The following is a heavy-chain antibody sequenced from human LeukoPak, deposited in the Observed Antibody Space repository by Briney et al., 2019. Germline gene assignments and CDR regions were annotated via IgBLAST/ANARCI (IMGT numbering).Heavy chain of an antibody. V-gene: IGHV1-58*02. CDR3: AAVTRTSSY. CDR2: IVLGGGKT. J-gene: IGHJ4*02. D-gene: IGHD2-2*01. Sequence: SVKVSCKGSELTFTRSAIQWVRQARGQRLEWIGWIVLGGGKTTYARRFQERVTLTRDMSTSTAYMELSSLESEDMALYYCAAVTRTSSYWGQGTLVTVSS. CDR1: ELTFTRSA.